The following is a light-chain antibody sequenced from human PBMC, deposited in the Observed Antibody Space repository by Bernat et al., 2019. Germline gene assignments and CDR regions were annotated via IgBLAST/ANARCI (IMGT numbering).Light chain of an antibody. Sequence: DIQLTQSPSFLSASVGDRVTITCRASQVIGTYVAWYQQKPGKAPNLLIYGASTLQYGVPSRFSGSGSGTEFTLTIASLQPEDGATYFCQQLDRFPITFGQGTQLEIK. J-gene: IGKJ5*01. CDR1: QVIGTY. V-gene: IGKV1-9*01. CDR2: GAS. CDR3: QQLDRFPIT.